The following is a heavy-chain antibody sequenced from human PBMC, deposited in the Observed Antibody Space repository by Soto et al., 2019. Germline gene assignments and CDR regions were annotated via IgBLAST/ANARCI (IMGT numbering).Heavy chain of an antibody. V-gene: IGHV4-4*02. D-gene: IGHD6-13*01. CDR1: GGSISSNNL. J-gene: IGHJ4*02. CDR2: IYHSGST. CDR3: ARDQGSHPGD. Sequence: QVQLQESGPGLVRPSGTLSLTCAVSGGSISSNNLWSWVRQPPGKGLEWIGEIYHSGSTNYNPSLKRRVTMSVVPSQNLFSLTLNSVTAADTAFYYCARDQGSHPGDWGQGTLVSVSS.